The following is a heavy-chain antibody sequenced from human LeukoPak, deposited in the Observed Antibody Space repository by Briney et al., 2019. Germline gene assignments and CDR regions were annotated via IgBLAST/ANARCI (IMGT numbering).Heavy chain of an antibody. CDR3: AREAYYDFWSGTYYYYYMDV. Sequence: SETLSLTCTVSGGSISSYYWSWIRQPVGKGLEWIGRIYTSGSTNYNPSLKSRVTMSVDTSKNQFSLKLSSVTAADTAVYYCAREAYYDFWSGTYYYYYMDVWGKGTTVTVSS. J-gene: IGHJ6*03. CDR2: IYTSGST. CDR1: GGSISSYY. V-gene: IGHV4-4*07. D-gene: IGHD3-3*01.